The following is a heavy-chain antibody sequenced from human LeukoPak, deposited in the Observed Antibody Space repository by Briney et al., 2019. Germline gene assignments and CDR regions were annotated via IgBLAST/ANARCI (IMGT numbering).Heavy chain of an antibody. J-gene: IGHJ5*02. CDR3: ARLTVVMVYSIQENWLDP. D-gene: IGHD2-8*01. CDR2: INAGNGNT. Sequence: ASVKVSCKASGYTFTSYAMHWVRQAPGQRLEWMGWINAGNGNTKYSQKFQGRVTITRDTSASTAYMELSSLRSEDTAVYYCARLTVVMVYSIQENWLDPWGQGTQVTVSS. V-gene: IGHV1-3*01. CDR1: GYTFTSYA.